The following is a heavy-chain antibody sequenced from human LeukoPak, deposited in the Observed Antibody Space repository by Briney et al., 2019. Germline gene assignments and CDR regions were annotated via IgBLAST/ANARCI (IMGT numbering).Heavy chain of an antibody. CDR2: IYYSGST. CDR1: GGSISTYY. J-gene: IGHJ4*02. Sequence: PSETLSLTCTVSGGSISTYYWSWIRQPPGKGLEWIGHIYYSGSTNYNPSLKCRVTIAVDTSKHHFPLKLSSVTAADTAVYYCTRNYDSSGYTTFGYWGRGTLVTVSS. CDR3: TRNYDSSGYTTFGY. V-gene: IGHV4-59*01. D-gene: IGHD3-22*01.